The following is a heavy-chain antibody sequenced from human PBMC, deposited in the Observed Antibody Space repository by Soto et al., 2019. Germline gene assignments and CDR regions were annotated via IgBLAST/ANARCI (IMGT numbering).Heavy chain of an antibody. CDR2: INPSGGST. J-gene: IGHJ6*02. Sequence: QVQLVQSGAEVKKPGASVKVSCKASGYTFTSYYMHWVRQAPGQGLEWMGIINPSGGSTSYAQKFQGRVTMSRDTSTSTVYMELSSLRSEDTAVYYCARDRAYSSGWYYYYYGMDVWGQGTTVTVSS. CDR3: ARDRAYSSGWYYYYYGMDV. V-gene: IGHV1-46*01. CDR1: GYTFTSYY. D-gene: IGHD6-19*01.